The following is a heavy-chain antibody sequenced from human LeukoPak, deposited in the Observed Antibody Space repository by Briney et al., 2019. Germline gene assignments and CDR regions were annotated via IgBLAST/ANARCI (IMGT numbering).Heavy chain of an antibody. CDR1: GGSFSSTSYY. V-gene: IGHV4-39*01. J-gene: IGHJ4*02. CDR3: ARLTFYYDGSGYYFDY. Sequence: SSETLSLTCTVPGGSFSSTSYYWAWIRPPPGKGREWIGSISHTGSTYYNPSLKSRVTISVDTSKNQFSLRLSSVTAADTAVHYCARLTFYYDGSGYYFDYWGQGTLVTVSS. D-gene: IGHD3-22*01. CDR2: ISHTGST.